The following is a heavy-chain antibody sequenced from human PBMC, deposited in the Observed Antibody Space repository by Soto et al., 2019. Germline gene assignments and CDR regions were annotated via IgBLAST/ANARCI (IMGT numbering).Heavy chain of an antibody. Sequence: GGSLRLSCAASGFTFSSDNMNWVRQAPGKGLEWVSYISSSSSTIYYADSVKGRFTISRDNPKNTLYLQMRSLRAEDTAVYYCATDNGSDTSGYGAPNAFDISGQGTMVTVSS. V-gene: IGHV3-48*01. CDR3: ATDNGSDTSGYGAPNAFDI. D-gene: IGHD3-22*01. J-gene: IGHJ3*02. CDR2: ISSSSSTI. CDR1: GFTFSSDN.